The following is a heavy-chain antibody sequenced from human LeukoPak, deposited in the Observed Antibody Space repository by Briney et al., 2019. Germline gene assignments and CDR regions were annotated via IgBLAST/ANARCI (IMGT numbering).Heavy chain of an antibody. CDR1: GGSISSHY. CDR2: MYYIGST. V-gene: IGHV4-59*11. D-gene: IGHD1-26*01. J-gene: IGHJ4*02. CDR3: ARDLGTGSYYPFDN. Sequence: SETLSLTCTVSGGSISSHYWSWIRQPPGKGLEWIGYMYYIGSTNYNPSLQSRVTMSVDTSKNQFSLRLSSVTAADTAIYYCARDLGTGSYYPFDNWGQGTLVTVFS.